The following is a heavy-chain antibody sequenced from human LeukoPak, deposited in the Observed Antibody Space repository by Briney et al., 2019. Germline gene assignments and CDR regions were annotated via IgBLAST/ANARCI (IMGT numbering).Heavy chain of an antibody. CDR3: ARDRLTWELLRPDTFDI. D-gene: IGHD1-26*01. Sequence: ASVKVSCKASDYIFTNYGISWVRQAPGQGLEWMGWISTYNGNTNYAQKFQDRVTMTTDTSTSTAYMELRSLRSDDTAMYYCARDRLTWELLRPDTFDIWGQGTTVTVSS. J-gene: IGHJ3*02. V-gene: IGHV1-18*01. CDR1: DYIFTNYG. CDR2: ISTYNGNT.